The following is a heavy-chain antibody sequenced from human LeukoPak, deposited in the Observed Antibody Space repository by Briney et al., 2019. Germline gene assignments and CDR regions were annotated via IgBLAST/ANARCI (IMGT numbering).Heavy chain of an antibody. CDR3: ARMSKTPTAYSSGWYVDY. CDR1: GGSISSGSYY. J-gene: IGHJ4*02. D-gene: IGHD6-19*01. Sequence: PSETLSLTRTVSGGSISSGSYYWSWIRQPPGKGLEWIGYIYYSGSTNYNPSLKSRVTISVDTSKNQFSLKLSSVTAADTAVYYCARMSKTPTAYSSGWYVDYWGQGTLVTVSS. CDR2: IYYSGST. V-gene: IGHV4-61*01.